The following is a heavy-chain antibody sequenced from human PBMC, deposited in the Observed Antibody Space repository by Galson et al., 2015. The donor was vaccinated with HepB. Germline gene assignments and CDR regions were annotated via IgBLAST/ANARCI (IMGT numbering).Heavy chain of an antibody. CDR3: ARTTVVTGWYFDL. V-gene: IGHV3-53*01. J-gene: IGHJ2*01. Sequence: SLRLSCAASGFTVSSNYMSWVRQAPGKGLEWVSVIYSGGSTYYADSVKGRFTISRDNSKNTLYLQMNSLRAEDTAVYYCARTTVVTGWYFDLWGRGTLVTVSS. D-gene: IGHD4-23*01. CDR1: GFTVSSNY. CDR2: IYSGGST.